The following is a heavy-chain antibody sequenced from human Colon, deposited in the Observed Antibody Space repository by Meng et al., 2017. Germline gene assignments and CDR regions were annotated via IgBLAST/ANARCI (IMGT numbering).Heavy chain of an antibody. D-gene: IGHD6-19*01. Sequence: RLQQWGAGLLKPSETLSLPCAVYGGSFSGYYWSWIRQPPGKGLEWIGEINHSGSTNYNPSLKSRVTISVDTSKNQFSLKLSSVTAADTAVYYCARERPSSGWYGGRWFDPWGQGTLVTVSS. CDR2: INHSGST. J-gene: IGHJ5*02. CDR3: ARERPSSGWYGGRWFDP. V-gene: IGHV4-34*01. CDR1: GGSFSGYY.